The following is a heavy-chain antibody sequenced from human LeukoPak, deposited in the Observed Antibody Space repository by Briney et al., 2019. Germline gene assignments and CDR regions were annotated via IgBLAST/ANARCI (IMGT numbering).Heavy chain of an antibody. CDR1: GFIFNTYW. V-gene: IGHV3-74*01. J-gene: IGHJ3*02. D-gene: IGHD3-3*01. CDR3: ASPEWLPDAIDI. CDR2: INSDGSST. Sequence: GGSLRLSCAASGFIFNTYWIHWVRQGPGKGLVWVSRINSDGSSTSYADSVKGRFTISRDNAKNSLYLQMNSLRVEDTAVYYCASPEWLPDAIDIWGQGTMVTVSS.